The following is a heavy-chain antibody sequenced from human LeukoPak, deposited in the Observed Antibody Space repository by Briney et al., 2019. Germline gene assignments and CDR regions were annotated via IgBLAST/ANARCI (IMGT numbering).Heavy chain of an antibody. J-gene: IGHJ6*02. D-gene: IGHD2-2*01. V-gene: IGHV1-8*01. CDR1: GYTFTSYD. Sequence: ASVKVSCKASGYTFTSYDINWVRQATGQGLEWMGWMNPNSGNTGYAQKFQGRVTMTRNTSISTAYMELSSLRSEDTAVYYCARGGCSSTSCSYYYYGMDVWGQGTTVTVSS. CDR2: MNPNSGNT. CDR3: ARGGCSSTSCSYYYYGMDV.